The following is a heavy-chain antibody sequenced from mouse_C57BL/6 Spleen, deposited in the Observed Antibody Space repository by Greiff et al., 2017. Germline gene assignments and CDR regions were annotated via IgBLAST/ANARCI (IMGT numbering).Heavy chain of an antibody. CDR3: AREGDSYYFDY. CDR2: IDPSDSYT. J-gene: IGHJ2*01. Sequence: QVQLQQPGAELVRPGTSVKLSCKASGYTFTSYWMHWVKQRPGQGLEWIGVIDPSDSYTNYNQKFKGKATLTVDTSSSTAYMQLSSLTSEDSAVYYCAREGDSYYFDYWGQGTTLTVSS. CDR1: GYTFTSYW. V-gene: IGHV1-59*01. D-gene: IGHD3-3*01.